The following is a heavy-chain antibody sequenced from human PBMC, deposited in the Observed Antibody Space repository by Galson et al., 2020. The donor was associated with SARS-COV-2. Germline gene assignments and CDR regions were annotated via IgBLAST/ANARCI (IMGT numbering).Heavy chain of an antibody. CDR3: ASQPRIAAAGRDYYYYYMDV. CDR1: GYSISSGYF. J-gene: IGHJ6*03. D-gene: IGHD6-13*01. Sequence: SETLSLTCLVSGYSISSGYFWGWIRQPPGEGLAWMGSIYHSGATFYNPSLRSRLSMSVDTSKNQFSLKLSSVTAADTAGYYCASQPRIAAAGRDYYYYYMDVWGKGTTVTVSS. V-gene: IGHV4-38-2*01. CDR2: IYHSGAT.